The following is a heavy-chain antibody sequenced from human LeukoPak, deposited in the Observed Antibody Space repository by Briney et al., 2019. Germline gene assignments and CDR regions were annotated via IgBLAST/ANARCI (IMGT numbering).Heavy chain of an antibody. D-gene: IGHD3-22*01. Sequence: SETLSLTCTVSGGSISSGGYYWSWSRQHPGKGLEWIGYIYYSGSTYYNPSLKSRVTISVDTSKNQFSLKLSSVTAADTAVYYCARGRYYYDSSGYYNPYYYYGMDVWGQGTTVTVSS. CDR1: GGSISSGGYY. J-gene: IGHJ6*02. V-gene: IGHV4-31*03. CDR2: IYYSGST. CDR3: ARGRYYYDSSGYYNPYYYYGMDV.